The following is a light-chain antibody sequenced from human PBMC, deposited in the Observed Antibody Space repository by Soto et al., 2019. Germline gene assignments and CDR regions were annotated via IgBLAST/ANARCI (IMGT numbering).Light chain of an antibody. CDR1: RRDVGGYNY. J-gene: IGLJ1*01. Sequence: QSVLAQHASVSGSPGQSITISCTGTRRDVGGYNYVSWYQQYPGKSPKLLIYEVTHRPSGVSNRFSGSKSSNTASLTISGLQAEDEADYYCSSYTISNTLPFVFGTGTKVTVL. V-gene: IGLV2-14*01. CDR3: SSYTISNTLPFV. CDR2: EVT.